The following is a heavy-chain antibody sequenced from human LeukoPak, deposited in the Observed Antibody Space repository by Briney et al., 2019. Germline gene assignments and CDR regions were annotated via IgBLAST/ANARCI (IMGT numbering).Heavy chain of an antibody. V-gene: IGHV4-4*07. CDR2: LYTSGST. CDR3: ARVLYDSNGYYRTDAFDF. J-gene: IGHJ3*01. D-gene: IGHD3-22*01. CDR1: GGSIGRYY. Sequence: SETLSLTCTVSGGSIGRYYWTWIRQSAGKGLEWIGRLYTSGSTNYNPSLKSRVTMSQDTSKNQFSLKLNSVTAADTAMYYCARVLYDSNGYYRTDAFDFWGPGTMVTVSS.